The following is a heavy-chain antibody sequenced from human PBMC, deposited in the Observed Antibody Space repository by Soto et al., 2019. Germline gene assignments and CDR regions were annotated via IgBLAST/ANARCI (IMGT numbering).Heavy chain of an antibody. CDR1: GFTFNNYA. V-gene: IGHV3-23*01. CDR2: ISGTGGST. J-gene: IGHJ3*02. D-gene: IGHD1-1*01. CDR3: GKGNSKLGTGDAFDI. Sequence: EVQLLESGGGVVQPGGSLRLSCAASGFTFNNYALNWVRQAPGKGLEWVSSISGTGGSTFYAGSAKGRFTISRDNSKNTLFLQMTRLRAEDTAVYYCGKGNSKLGTGDAFDIWGQGTMVTVSS.